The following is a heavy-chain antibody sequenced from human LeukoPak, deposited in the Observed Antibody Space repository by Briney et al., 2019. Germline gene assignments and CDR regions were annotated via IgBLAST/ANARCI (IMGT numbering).Heavy chain of an antibody. V-gene: IGHV3-9*01. J-gene: IGHJ6*03. CDR1: GFTIDDYA. CDR2: ISWNSGSI. D-gene: IGHD2-21*02. CDR3: AREVVTANYYYYYYMDV. Sequence: GGSLRLSCAASGFTIDDYAMHWVRQAPGKGLEWVSGISWNSGSIGYADSVKGRFTISRDNAKNSLYLQMNSLRAEDTAVYYCAREVVTANYYYYYYMDVWGKGTTVTVSS.